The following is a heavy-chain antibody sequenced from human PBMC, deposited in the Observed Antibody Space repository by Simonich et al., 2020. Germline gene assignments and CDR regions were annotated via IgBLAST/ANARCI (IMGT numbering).Heavy chain of an antibody. J-gene: IGHJ5*02. D-gene: IGHD1-26*01. CDR3: AKDSSLVGATDWFDP. V-gene: IGHV3-23*01. CDR1: VFTFSSYA. CDR2: MSGSGGST. Sequence: EVKLLESGGGLVQPGGSLRLFCSASVFTFSSYAMCWVRQALGKGRESVKDMSGSGGSTYSADYVKGRLTITRDKSKNTLYLQMNSLRAEDTAVYYCAKDSSLVGATDWFDPWGQGTLVTVSS.